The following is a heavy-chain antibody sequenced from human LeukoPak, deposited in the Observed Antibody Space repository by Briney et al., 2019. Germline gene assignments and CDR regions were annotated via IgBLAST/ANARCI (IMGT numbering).Heavy chain of an antibody. V-gene: IGHV4-4*07. J-gene: IGHJ4*02. CDR3: ARDPAVVPAANYFDY. CDR2: IYTSGST. CDR1: GGSISCYY. D-gene: IGHD2-2*01. Sequence: SETLSLTCTVSGGSISCYYWSWVRQPAGKGLGWIGRIYTSGSTNYNPSLKSRVTMSVDTSKNQFSLKLSSVTAADTAVYYCARDPAVVPAANYFDYWGQGTLVTVSS.